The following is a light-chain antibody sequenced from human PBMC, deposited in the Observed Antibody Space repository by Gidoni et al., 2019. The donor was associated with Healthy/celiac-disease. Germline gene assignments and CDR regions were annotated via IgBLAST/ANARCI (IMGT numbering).Light chain of an antibody. CDR1: QSVSSSY. CDR2: GAS. Sequence: EMVLTQSPGTLSLSPGERATLSCRASQSVSSSYLAWYQQKPGQAPRLLIYGASSRATGIPDRFSGSGSGTDFTRTIIRLEPEDFAVYYCQQYGSSACSFGQGTKLEIK. J-gene: IGKJ2*04. CDR3: QQYGSSACS. V-gene: IGKV3-20*01.